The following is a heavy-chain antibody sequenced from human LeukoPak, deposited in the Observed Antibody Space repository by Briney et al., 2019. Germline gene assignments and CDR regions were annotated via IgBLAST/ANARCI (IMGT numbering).Heavy chain of an antibody. Sequence: SETLSLTRAVYGGSFSGYYWSWIRQPPGKGLEWIGEINHSGSTNYNPSLKSRVTISVDTSKNQFSLKLSSVTAADTAVYYCARAYYYGSGTLDWGQGTLVTVSS. CDR3: ARAYYYGSGTLD. CDR1: GGSFSGYY. J-gene: IGHJ4*02. D-gene: IGHD3-10*01. CDR2: INHSGST. V-gene: IGHV4-34*01.